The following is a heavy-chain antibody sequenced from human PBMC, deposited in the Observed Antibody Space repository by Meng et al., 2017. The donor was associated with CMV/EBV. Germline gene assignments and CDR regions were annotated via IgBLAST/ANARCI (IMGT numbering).Heavy chain of an antibody. CDR1: GFTFSSYS. J-gene: IGHJ6*02. Sequence: GESLKISCAASGFTFSSYSMNWVRQAPGKGLEWVSSISSSSSYIYYADSVKGRFTISRDNAKNSLYLQMNSLRAEDTAVYYCASGGGWSSSSDWGDYYYYGMDVWGQGTTVTVSS. V-gene: IGHV3-21*01. CDR2: ISSSSSYI. CDR3: ASGGGWSSSSDWGDYYYYGMDV. D-gene: IGHD6-6*01.